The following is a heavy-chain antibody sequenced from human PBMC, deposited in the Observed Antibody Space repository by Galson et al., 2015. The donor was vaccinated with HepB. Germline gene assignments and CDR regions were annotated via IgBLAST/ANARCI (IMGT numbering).Heavy chain of an antibody. Sequence: SVKVSCKASGYTFTGYYMHWVRQAPGQGLEWMGWINPNSGGTNYAQKFQGWVTMTRDTSISTAYMELSRLRSDDTAVYYCARGFFLPAASTHLYYYYYGMDVWGQGTTVTVSS. CDR1: GYTFTGYY. J-gene: IGHJ6*02. CDR3: ARGFFLPAASTHLYYYYYGMDV. D-gene: IGHD2-2*01. CDR2: INPNSGGT. V-gene: IGHV1-2*04.